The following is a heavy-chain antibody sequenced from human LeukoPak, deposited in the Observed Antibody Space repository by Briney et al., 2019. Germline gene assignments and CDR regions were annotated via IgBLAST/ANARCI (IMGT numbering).Heavy chain of an antibody. CDR2: IYYSGST. Sequence: SETLSLTCTVSGGSISNSYWSWIRQPPGKGLEWIGYIYYSGSTNYNPSLKSRLTISLDTSKNQFSLRLTSVTAADTAAYYCARVYYYGSGTYYTGGYFDPWGQGTLVTVSS. D-gene: IGHD3-10*01. CDR1: GGSISNSY. V-gene: IGHV4-59*08. CDR3: ARVYYYGSGTYYTGGYFDP. J-gene: IGHJ5*02.